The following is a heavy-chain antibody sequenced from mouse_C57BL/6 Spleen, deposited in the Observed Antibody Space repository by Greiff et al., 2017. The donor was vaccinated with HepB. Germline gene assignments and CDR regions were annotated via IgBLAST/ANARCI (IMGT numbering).Heavy chain of an antibody. CDR1: GYAFSSYW. Sequence: VKLMESGAELVKPGASVKISCKASGYAFSSYWMNWVKQRPGKGLEWIGQIYPGDGDTNYNGKFKGKATLTADKSSSTAYMQLSSLTSEDSAVYFCARWGTGAFDYWGQGTTLTVSS. CDR3: ARWGTGAFDY. CDR2: IYPGDGDT. D-gene: IGHD4-1*01. J-gene: IGHJ2*01. V-gene: IGHV1-80*01.